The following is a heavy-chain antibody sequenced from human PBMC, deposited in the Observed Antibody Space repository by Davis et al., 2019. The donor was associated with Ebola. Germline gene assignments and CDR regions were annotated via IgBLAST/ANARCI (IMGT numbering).Heavy chain of an antibody. V-gene: IGHV3-23*01. CDR1: GFTFSSYA. CDR2: ISGSGGST. CDR3: ARGLGDSSGYRLYYFDY. D-gene: IGHD3-22*01. J-gene: IGHJ4*02. Sequence: GESLKISCAASGFTFSSYAMSWVRQAPGKGLEWVSAISGSGGSTYYADSVKGRFTISRDNSKNTLYLQMNSLRAEDTAVYYCARGLGDSSGYRLYYFDYWGQGTLVTVSS.